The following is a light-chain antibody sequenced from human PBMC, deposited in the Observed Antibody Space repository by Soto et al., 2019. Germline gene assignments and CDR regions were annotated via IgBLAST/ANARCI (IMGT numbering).Light chain of an antibody. CDR1: QGISSA. V-gene: IGKV1D-13*01. CDR3: QQCNNYPLT. J-gene: IGKJ4*01. CDR2: DAS. Sequence: AIQLTHSPSSLSASFVARVPITCRASQGISSALAWYQQKPGKAPKLLIYDASSLESGVPSRFSGSGSGTDFTLTISSLQPEDFATYYCQQCNNYPLTFGGGTKVDIK.